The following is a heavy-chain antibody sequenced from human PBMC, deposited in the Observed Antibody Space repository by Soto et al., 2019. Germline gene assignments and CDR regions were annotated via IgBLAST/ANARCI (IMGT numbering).Heavy chain of an antibody. D-gene: IGHD3-3*01. J-gene: IGHJ6*02. V-gene: IGHV3-21*01. Sequence: LRLSCAASGFTFSSYSMNWVRQAPGKGLEWVSSISSSSSYIYYADSVKGRFTISRDNAKNSLYLQMNSLRAEDTAVYYCARDVAPSTYDFWSTYGMDVWGQGTTVTVSS. CDR2: ISSSSSYI. CDR1: GFTFSSYS. CDR3: ARDVAPSTYDFWSTYGMDV.